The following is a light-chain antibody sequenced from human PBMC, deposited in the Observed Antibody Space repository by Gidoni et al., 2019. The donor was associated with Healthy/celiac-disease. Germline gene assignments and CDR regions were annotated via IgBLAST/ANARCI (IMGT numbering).Light chain of an antibody. V-gene: IGKV3-15*01. Sequence: EIVMTQSPATLSVSPGERATLSCRASQSVSSNLAWYQQKPGPAPRLLIYGASTRATGIPARFSGSGSGTGFTLTISSLQSEDFAVYYCQQYNNWPPWTFGQGTKVEIK. J-gene: IGKJ1*01. CDR2: GAS. CDR1: QSVSSN. CDR3: QQYNNWPPWT.